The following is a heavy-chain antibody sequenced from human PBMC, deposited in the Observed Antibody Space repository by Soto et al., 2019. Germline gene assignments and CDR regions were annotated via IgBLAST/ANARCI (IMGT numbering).Heavy chain of an antibody. CDR2: INPATGAA. D-gene: IGHD3-3*01. J-gene: IGHJ3*02. V-gene: IGHV1-2*02. Sequence: QLHLVQSGAVVKKPGASVTVSCSASGYPVTAYYMHWVRQAPGRGLEWMGGINPATGAAKYTQTFQGRVTMTRATSKSTGFMELSGLTSEDTAVFYWARGGGVGVAGSAAFDMWGQGTLVTVSS. CDR1: GYPVTAYY. CDR3: ARGGGVGVAGSAAFDM.